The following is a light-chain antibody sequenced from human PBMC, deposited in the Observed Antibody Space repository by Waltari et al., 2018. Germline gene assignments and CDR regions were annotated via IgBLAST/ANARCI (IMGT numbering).Light chain of an antibody. CDR2: DVN. CDR3: CSYTRSSTYV. J-gene: IGLJ1*01. V-gene: IGLV2-14*01. Sequence: QSALPQPASVSGSPGQSITISCTGTRSDIGTYHYLSWYQQYPGKAPKLMIYDVNKRPSGVSDRFSGSNSGNTASLTISGLQAEDEADYYCCSYTRSSTYVFGTGTQVTVL. CDR1: RSDIGTYHY.